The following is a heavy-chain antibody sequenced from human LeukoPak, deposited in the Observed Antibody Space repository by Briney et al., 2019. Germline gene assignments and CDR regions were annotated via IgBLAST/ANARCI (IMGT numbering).Heavy chain of an antibody. V-gene: IGHV4-39*01. D-gene: IGHD3-22*01. Sequence: SETLSLTCTVSGDSTSSSTYYWGWIRQPPGRGLEWLGSFYYTGSTYYNPFLKSRVTISVDTSKNQFSLKLSSVTAADTAVYYCASRTPWYYYDSSGYLDFDYWGQGTLVTVSS. CDR2: FYYTGST. CDR3: ASRTPWYYYDSSGYLDFDY. J-gene: IGHJ4*02. CDR1: GDSTSSSTYY.